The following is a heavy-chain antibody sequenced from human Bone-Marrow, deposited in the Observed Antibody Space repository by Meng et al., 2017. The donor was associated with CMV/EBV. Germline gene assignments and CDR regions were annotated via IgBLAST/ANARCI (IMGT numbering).Heavy chain of an antibody. D-gene: IGHD3-3*01. J-gene: IGHJ6*02. CDR2: ISAYNGNT. CDR3: ARSFWSGYFYYYYGMDV. Sequence: ASVKVSCKASGGTFSSYGISWVRQAPGQGVEWMGWISAYNGNTNYAQKLQGRVTMTTDTSTSTAYMELRSLRSDDTAVYYRARSFWSGYFYYYYGMDVWGQGTTVTVSS. V-gene: IGHV1-18*01. CDR1: GGTFSSYG.